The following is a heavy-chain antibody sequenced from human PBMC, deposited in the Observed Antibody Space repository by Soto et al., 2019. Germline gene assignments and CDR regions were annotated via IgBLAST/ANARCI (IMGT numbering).Heavy chain of an antibody. CDR2: INGDGRGT. D-gene: IGHD3-10*01. CDR3: ARVIFGSGTANDD. Sequence: EVQLVESGGGLVQPGGSLRLSCAASGFTFSGSWMHWVRQAPGKGLVWVSRINGDGRGTSYADFVKGRFTISRDDAKNTLFLQMHGLRAEDTAVYYCARVIFGSGTANDDWGQGTLVTVSS. J-gene: IGHJ4*02. CDR1: GFTFSGSW. V-gene: IGHV3-74*01.